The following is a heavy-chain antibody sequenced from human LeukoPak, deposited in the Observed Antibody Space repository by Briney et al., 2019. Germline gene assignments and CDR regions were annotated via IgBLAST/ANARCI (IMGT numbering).Heavy chain of an antibody. CDR1: GGSISSYY. V-gene: IGHV4-59*01. CDR3: ARETYCGADCYSGFDY. J-gene: IGHJ4*02. CDR2: IYYSGST. D-gene: IGHD2-21*02. Sequence: SETLSLTCTVSGGSISSYYWSWIRQPPGKGLEWIGYIYYSGSTNYNPPLKSRVTISVDTSKNQFSLKLSSVTAADTAVYYCARETYCGADCYSGFDYWGQGTLVTVSS.